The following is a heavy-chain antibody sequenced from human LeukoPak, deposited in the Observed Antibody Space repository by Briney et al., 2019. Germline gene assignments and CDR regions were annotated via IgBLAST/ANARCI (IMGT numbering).Heavy chain of an antibody. V-gene: IGHV3-7*01. Sequence: GGSLRFSCVASGFTFSTYWMSWVRQAPGKGLEGVANIKEDGSEKNYVDSVKGRFTISRDNAKNTLYLQMNSLRADDTAVYYCATYSSDFGRLDPWGQGTQVTVSS. CDR2: IKEDGSEK. CDR1: GFTFSTYW. J-gene: IGHJ5*02. D-gene: IGHD3-22*01. CDR3: ATYSSDFGRLDP.